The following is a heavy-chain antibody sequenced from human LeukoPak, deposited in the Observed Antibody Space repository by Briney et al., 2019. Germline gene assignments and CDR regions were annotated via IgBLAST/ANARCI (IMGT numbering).Heavy chain of an antibody. CDR2: INQDGSEK. CDR3: VRDGDDFNFDY. CDR1: RFTFSNYW. Sequence: GGSLRLSCAASRFTFSNYWMNWFRQAPGKGLEWVANINQDGSEKNYVDSVKGRFTISRDNAENSLYLQMNSLRAEDTAVYFCVRDGDDFNFDYWGQGSLVTVSS. V-gene: IGHV3-7*01. J-gene: IGHJ4*02. D-gene: IGHD5-24*01.